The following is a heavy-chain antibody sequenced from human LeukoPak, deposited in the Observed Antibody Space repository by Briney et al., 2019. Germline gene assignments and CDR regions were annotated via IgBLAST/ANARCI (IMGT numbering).Heavy chain of an antibody. CDR1: GFTFSSYW. Sequence: GGSLRLSCAASGFTFSSYWMNWARQAPGKGLEWVAVISYDGSNKYYADSVKGRFTISRDNSKNTLYLQMNSLRAEDTAVYYCASANTGDFDYWGQGTLVTVSS. V-gene: IGHV3-30*03. J-gene: IGHJ4*02. CDR2: ISYDGSNK. CDR3: ASANTGDFDY. D-gene: IGHD4/OR15-4a*01.